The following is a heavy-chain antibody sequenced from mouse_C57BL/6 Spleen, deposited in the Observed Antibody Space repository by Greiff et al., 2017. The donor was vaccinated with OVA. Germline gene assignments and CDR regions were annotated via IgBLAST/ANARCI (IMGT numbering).Heavy chain of an antibody. CDR2: IDPSDSYT. D-gene: IGHD1-1*01. CDR3: ARSPDYGSSYWYFDV. Sequence: VQLQQPGAELVMPGASVKLSCKASGYTFTSYWMHWVKQRPGQGLEWIGEIDPSDSYTNYNQKFKGKSTLTVDKSSSTAYMQLSSLTSEDSAVYYCARSPDYGSSYWYFDVWGTGTTVTVSS. V-gene: IGHV1-69*01. CDR1: GYTFTSYW. J-gene: IGHJ1*03.